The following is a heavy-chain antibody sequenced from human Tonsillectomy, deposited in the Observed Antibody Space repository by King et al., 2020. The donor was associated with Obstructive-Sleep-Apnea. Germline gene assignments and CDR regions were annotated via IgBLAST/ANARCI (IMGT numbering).Heavy chain of an antibody. J-gene: IGHJ6*02. CDR1: GYSFTSYW. V-gene: IGHV5-10-1*01. Sequence: QLVQSGAEVNKPGESLRISCKGSGYSFTSYWISCVRQMPGKGLEWMGSIDPSDSYTNYSPSFQGHVTISAAKPISTAYLQWSSLKASDTAMYYCARYSRDGDNLGYGMDVWGQGTTGTVSS. CDR3: ARYSRDGDNLGYGMDV. CDR2: IDPSDSYT. D-gene: IGHD5-24*01.